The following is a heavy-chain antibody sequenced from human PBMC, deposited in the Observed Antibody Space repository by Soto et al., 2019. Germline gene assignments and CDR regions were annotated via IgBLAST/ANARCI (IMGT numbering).Heavy chain of an antibody. CDR2: IVPVFGRP. Sequence: GASVKVSCKASGGSFSNFGISWVRQAPGQGLEWMGGIVPVFGRPNYAQRFRGRLTITADESTSTGYMELISLRSDDTAVYYCAREGSCYNFWDQGTQVTVSS. J-gene: IGHJ4*02. V-gene: IGHV1-69*13. CDR3: AREGSCYNF. CDR1: GGSFSNFG. D-gene: IGHD5-12*01.